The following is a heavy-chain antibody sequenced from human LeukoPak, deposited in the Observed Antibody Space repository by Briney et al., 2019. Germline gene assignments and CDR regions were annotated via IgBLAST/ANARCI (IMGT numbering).Heavy chain of an antibody. CDR1: GFTFSSYV. CDR3: ARGDSSGYLIRFDY. Sequence: GGSLRLSCAASGFTFSSYVMSWVRQAPGKGLEWVSYISSSGSTIYYADSVKGRFTISRDNAKNSLYLQMNSLRAEDTAVYYCARGDSSGYLIRFDYWGQGTLVTVSS. D-gene: IGHD3-22*01. CDR2: ISSSGSTI. J-gene: IGHJ4*02. V-gene: IGHV3-48*03.